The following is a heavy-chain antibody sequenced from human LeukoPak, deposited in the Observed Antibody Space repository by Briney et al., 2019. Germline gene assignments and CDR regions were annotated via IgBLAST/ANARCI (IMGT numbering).Heavy chain of an antibody. CDR2: INHSGST. J-gene: IGHJ4*02. CDR1: GGSFSGYY. V-gene: IGHV4-34*01. Sequence: PSETLSLTCAVYGGSFSGYYWSWIRQPPGKGLEWIGEINHSGSTNYNPSLKSRVTISVDTSKNQFSLKLSSVTAADTAVYYCARHGCPWGTCYFDYWGQGTLVTVSS. CDR3: ARHGCPWGTCYFDY. D-gene: IGHD7-27*01.